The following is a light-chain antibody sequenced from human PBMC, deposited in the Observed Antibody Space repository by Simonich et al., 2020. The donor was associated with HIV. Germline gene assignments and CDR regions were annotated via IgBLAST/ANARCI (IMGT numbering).Light chain of an antibody. CDR2: AVS. J-gene: IGKJ1*01. Sequence: EIVMTQSPGTLSVSPGERATLSCRARQSVNSNVAWYQQKPGQAPRLLIYAVSTRATDIPARFSGSGSGTEFTLTISSIQSEDFAVYYCQQYNNWPRTFGQGTKVEIK. V-gene: IGKV3-15*01. CDR3: QQYNNWPRT. CDR1: QSVNSN.